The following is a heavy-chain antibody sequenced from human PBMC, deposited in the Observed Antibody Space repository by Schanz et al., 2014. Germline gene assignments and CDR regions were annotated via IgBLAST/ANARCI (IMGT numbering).Heavy chain of an antibody. V-gene: IGHV4-34*10. J-gene: IGHJ4*02. D-gene: IGHD2-2*01. CDR1: GGSFSGYY. CDR3: XXXXXSTPGCYVSPNGFAKDY. Sequence: QVQLQESGPGLVKPSETLSLTCAVSGGSFSGYYWSWIRQPPDTGLEWIGEINQSGDTNYNPSLKIRVTISVDTSNTQFPXXXXXVTAADTAXXYXXXXXXSTPGCYVSPNGFAKDYWGQGTLVTVSS. CDR2: INQSGDT.